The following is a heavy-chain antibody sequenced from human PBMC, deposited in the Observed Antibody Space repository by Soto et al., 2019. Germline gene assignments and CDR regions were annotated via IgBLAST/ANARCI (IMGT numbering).Heavy chain of an antibody. J-gene: IGHJ4*02. D-gene: IGHD2-2*02. Sequence: GGSLRLSCAASGFTFSSYSMNWVRQAPGKGLEWVSYISSSSSTIYYADSVKGRFTISRDNAKNSLYLQMNSLRDEDTAVYYCARAWDCSSTSCYSIAAAPEDYWGQGTLVTVSS. CDR1: GFTFSSYS. V-gene: IGHV3-48*02. CDR2: ISSSSSTI. CDR3: ARAWDCSSTSCYSIAAAPEDY.